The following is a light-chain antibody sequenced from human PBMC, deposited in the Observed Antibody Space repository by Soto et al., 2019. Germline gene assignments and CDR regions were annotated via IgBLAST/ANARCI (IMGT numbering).Light chain of an antibody. CDR3: QQYGGSPFT. Sequence: EIVLTQSPATLSSSPGERATLSCRASQSVSTFLAWYQHKPGQAPRLVIYAASTRATGVPDRFSGTGSGTDFALTISRLETDDSAVYYCQQYGGSPFTFGPGTKVDIK. J-gene: IGKJ3*01. CDR2: AAS. CDR1: QSVSTF. V-gene: IGKV3-20*01.